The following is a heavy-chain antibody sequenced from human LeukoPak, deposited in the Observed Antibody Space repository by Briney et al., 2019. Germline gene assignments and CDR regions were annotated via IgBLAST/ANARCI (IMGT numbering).Heavy chain of an antibody. CDR2: ISGSGGST. V-gene: IGHV3-23*01. Sequence: GGSLRLSCAASGFTFSSYAMSWVRQAPGKGLEWVSAISGSGGSTYHADSVKGRFTISRDNSKNTLYLQMNSLRAEDTAVYYCAKVRGSSWCPFDYWGQGTLVTVSS. CDR1: GFTFSSYA. D-gene: IGHD6-13*01. CDR3: AKVRGSSWCPFDY. J-gene: IGHJ4*02.